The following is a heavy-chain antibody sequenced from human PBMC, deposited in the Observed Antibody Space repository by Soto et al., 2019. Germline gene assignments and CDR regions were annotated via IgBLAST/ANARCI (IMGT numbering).Heavy chain of an antibody. CDR2: ISWNSCSI. Sequence: EVQLVESGGGLVQPGRSLRLSCAASGFTFDDYAMHWVRHAPGPGLEWVSGISWNSCSIGYAYAVKGRFTISLDNANNSLDLQMNSLRAEDTALYYCAKVARCEWDAFDIWGQGTMVTVSS. D-gene: IGHD1-26*01. CDR1: GFTFDDYA. V-gene: IGHV3-9*01. J-gene: IGHJ3*02. CDR3: AKVARCEWDAFDI.